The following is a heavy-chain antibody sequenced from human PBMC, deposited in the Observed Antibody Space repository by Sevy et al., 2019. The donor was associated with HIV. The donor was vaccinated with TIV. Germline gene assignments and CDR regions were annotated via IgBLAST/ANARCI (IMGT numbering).Heavy chain of an antibody. V-gene: IGHV2-5*02. D-gene: IGHD6-13*01. CDR1: GFSLSTNGVG. CDR3: AHSNLAALATFDY. J-gene: IGHJ4*02. Sequence: SSPTLVNPTQTLTLTCTFSGFSLSTNGVGVGWIRQPPGKALEWLAVIYWDDDKSYSPSLKSRLSITKDTSNNQVVLTMTNMDPVDTATYYCAHSNLAALATFDYWGQGTLVTVSS. CDR2: IYWDDDK.